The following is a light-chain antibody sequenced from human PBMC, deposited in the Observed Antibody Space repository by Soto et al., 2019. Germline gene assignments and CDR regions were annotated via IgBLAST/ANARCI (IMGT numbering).Light chain of an antibody. CDR2: DVS. V-gene: IGLV2-14*01. Sequence: QSALTQPASVSGSPGQSITISCTGTSSDVGAYNYASWYQQYPGEAPKVIIYDVSHRPAGVSNRFSGSKSGNTASLTISGLQTPDEADYYCSSYTSATTYVFGTGTKLTVL. CDR3: SSYTSATTYV. J-gene: IGLJ1*01. CDR1: SSDVGAYNY.